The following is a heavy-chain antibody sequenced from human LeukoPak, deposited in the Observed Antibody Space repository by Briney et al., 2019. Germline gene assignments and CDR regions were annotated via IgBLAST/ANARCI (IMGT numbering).Heavy chain of an antibody. Sequence: GGSLRLSCAASGFTFSSYSMNWVRQAPGKGLEWVSSISSSSSYIYYADSVKGRFTIPRDNAKNSLYLQMNSLRAEDTAVYYCARQYYDILTGYYDYYYYGMDVWGQGTTVTVSS. V-gene: IGHV3-21*01. CDR2: ISSSSSYI. J-gene: IGHJ6*02. CDR1: GFTFSSYS. CDR3: ARQYYDILTGYYDYYYYGMDV. D-gene: IGHD3-9*01.